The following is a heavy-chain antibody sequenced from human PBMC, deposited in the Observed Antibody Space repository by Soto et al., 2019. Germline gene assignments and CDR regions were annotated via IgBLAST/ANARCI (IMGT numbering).Heavy chain of an antibody. CDR2: ICSGGST. V-gene: IGHV3-53*01. J-gene: IGHJ4*02. D-gene: IGHD6-6*01. CDR1: GFTVSTHY. Sequence: PGGSLRLSCAASGFTVSTHYMTWVRQAPGKGLKWVSTICSGGSTYYADSVKGRFTISRDDSKNMLYLQMNSLRAEDTAVYFCAREVWSSSSGLDYWGQGTLVAVSS. CDR3: AREVWSSSSGLDY.